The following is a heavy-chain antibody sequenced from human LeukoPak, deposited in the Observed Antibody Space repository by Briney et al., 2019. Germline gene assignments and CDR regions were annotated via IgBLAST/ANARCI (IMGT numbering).Heavy chain of an antibody. V-gene: IGHV4-31*03. CDR3: ARGRHDSSGIHTLDY. CDR2: IYYSGST. D-gene: IGHD3-22*01. Sequence: SETLSLTCSVSGGSTSSGGYWWTWIRQHPVKGLEWIGYIYYSGSTSYNPSLKSRVTISVDTSKNQFSLKLKYVTAGDRAVDYFARGRHDSSGIHTLDYWGQGTLVTVSS. J-gene: IGHJ4*02. CDR1: GGSTSSGGYW.